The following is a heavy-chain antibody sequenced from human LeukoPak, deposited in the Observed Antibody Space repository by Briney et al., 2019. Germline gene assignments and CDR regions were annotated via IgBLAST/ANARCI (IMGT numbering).Heavy chain of an antibody. D-gene: IGHD6-13*01. Sequence: SGPRLVNPTQPLTLTCTFSGFSLSTSEVGVGWIRQPPVKALVWLALIYWDDDKRYSPSLKGRLTITKDTSKNQVVLTITNMDPVDTATYYCAHKGYSSSWYEDYWGQGTLVTVSS. CDR3: AHKGYSSSWYEDY. J-gene: IGHJ4*02. CDR2: IYWDDDK. V-gene: IGHV2-5*02. CDR1: GFSLSTSEVG.